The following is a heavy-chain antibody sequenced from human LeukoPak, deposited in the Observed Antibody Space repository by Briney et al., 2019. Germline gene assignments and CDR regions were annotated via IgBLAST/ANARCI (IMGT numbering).Heavy chain of an antibody. D-gene: IGHD3-3*01. Sequence: ASVKVSCKAPGYTFTDYYMHWVRQAPGQGLEWMGWINPNSGGTNYAQKFQGRVTMTRDTSINTAYMELSRLRSDDTAVYYCARDPSTYEEQLAFDYWGQGTLVTVSS. CDR2: INPNSGGT. J-gene: IGHJ4*02. V-gene: IGHV1-2*02. CDR1: GYTFTDYY. CDR3: ARDPSTYEEQLAFDY.